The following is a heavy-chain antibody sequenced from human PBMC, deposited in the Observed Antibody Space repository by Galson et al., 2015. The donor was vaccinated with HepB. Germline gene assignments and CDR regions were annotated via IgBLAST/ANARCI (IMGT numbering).Heavy chain of an antibody. J-gene: IGHJ5*02. V-gene: IGHV4-38-2*01. D-gene: IGHD3-10*01. Sequence: ETLSLTCAVSGYSISSGYYWGWIRQPPGKGLEWIGSIYHSGSTYYNPSLKSRVTISVDTSKNQFSLKLSSVTAADTAVYYCARAHGSGSYYRFDPWGQGTLVTVSS. CDR1: GYSISSGYY. CDR2: IYHSGST. CDR3: ARAHGSGSYYRFDP.